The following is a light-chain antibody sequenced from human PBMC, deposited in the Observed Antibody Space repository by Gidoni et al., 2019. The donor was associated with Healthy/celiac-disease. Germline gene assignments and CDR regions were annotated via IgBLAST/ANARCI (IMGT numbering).Light chain of an antibody. CDR3: QKYNSAPPT. Sequence: DIQMTQSPSSLSSSVGDRVTITCRASQGISNYLAWYQQKPGKVPKLLIYAASTLQSWVPSRLSGSGSGTDFTLTISSLQPEDVATYYCQKYNSAPPTFGQGTKVEIK. CDR1: QGISNY. J-gene: IGKJ1*01. CDR2: AAS. V-gene: IGKV1-27*01.